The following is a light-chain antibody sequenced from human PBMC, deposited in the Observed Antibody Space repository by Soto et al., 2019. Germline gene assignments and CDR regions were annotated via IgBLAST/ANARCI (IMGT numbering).Light chain of an antibody. CDR2: KAS. CDR3: QQYGSPGT. J-gene: IGKJ1*01. Sequence: DIQMTQSPSNLSGSVGDRVTITCRASQTISSWLAWYQQKPGKAPNLLIYKASTLKSGVPSRFSGSGSGTDFTLTISRLEPEDFAVYYCQQYGSPGTFGQGTKV. V-gene: IGKV1-5*03. CDR1: QTISSW.